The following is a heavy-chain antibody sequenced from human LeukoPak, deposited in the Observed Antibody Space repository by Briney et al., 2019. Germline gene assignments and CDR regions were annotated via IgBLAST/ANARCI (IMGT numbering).Heavy chain of an antibody. Sequence: SGPVLVIPTETLRLTCNVSGLPLSTARMGVSWVRQPPGKDLEWLTHIFSNDEKTYSTSLKSRLTISQNTCKSQMVLTMTNMDTVDTATYFCARIRWINYSSSFDYWGQGTLVTVSS. CDR3: ARIRWINYSSSFDY. V-gene: IGHV2-26*01. D-gene: IGHD4-11*01. CDR2: IFSNDEK. J-gene: IGHJ4*02. CDR1: GLPLSTARMG.